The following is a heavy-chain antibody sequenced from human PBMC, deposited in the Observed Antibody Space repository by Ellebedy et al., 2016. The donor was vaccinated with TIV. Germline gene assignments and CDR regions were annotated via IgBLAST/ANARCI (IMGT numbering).Heavy chain of an antibody. V-gene: IGHV3-23*01. CDR2: ISSSGDST. J-gene: IGHJ4*02. CDR3: ARGGASSSWFWRN. D-gene: IGHD6-13*01. Sequence: PGGSLRLSCEASGFMFSSYAMSWVRQAPGEGLEWVSAISSSGDSTFYADSVKGRFTVSRDNSENMLYLQMNSLRAADTAVYYCARGGASSSWFWRNWGQGTRVTVSS. CDR1: GFMFSSYA.